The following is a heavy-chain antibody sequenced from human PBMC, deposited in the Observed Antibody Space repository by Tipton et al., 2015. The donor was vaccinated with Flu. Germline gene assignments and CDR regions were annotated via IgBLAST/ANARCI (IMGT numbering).Heavy chain of an antibody. V-gene: IGHV5-51*03. CDR2: IHPGDSDT. Sequence: QLVQSGAEVKKLGESLKISCEGSEYTFTTYWVAWVRQMPGKGLEWMGIIHPGDSDTRYSPSFQGRVTISVDKSTSTAHLQWRSLKASDTAMYYCASNSKSVAASQSAFDIWGQETMVTVSS. J-gene: IGHJ3*02. CDR3: ASNSKSVAASQSAFDI. CDR1: EYTFTTYW. D-gene: IGHD6-19*01.